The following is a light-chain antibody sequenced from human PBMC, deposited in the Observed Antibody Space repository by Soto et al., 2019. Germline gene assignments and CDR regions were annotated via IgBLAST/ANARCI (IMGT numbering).Light chain of an antibody. CDR1: QSVNIN. CDR2: GAS. V-gene: IGKV3-15*01. CDR3: QQYNKWPRT. J-gene: IGKJ1*01. Sequence: DIVMTQSPATLSVSPGERATLSCRASQSVNINLAWYQQKPGQAPRLLIFGASSRANGIPARFSGSGSGTEFTLTISNLQTEDFAVYYCQQYNKWPRTFGQGTKVEIK.